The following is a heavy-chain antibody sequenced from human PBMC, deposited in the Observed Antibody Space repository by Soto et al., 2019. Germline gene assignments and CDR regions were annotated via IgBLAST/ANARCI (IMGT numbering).Heavy chain of an antibody. V-gene: IGHV4-4*07. CDR2: IYTSGST. J-gene: IGHJ4*02. Sequence: SETLSLTCSVSGTSVSNYYWSWIRQPAGKGLEHIGRIYTSGSTSYNPSLKSRVTMSMDTSQTQIYLNLASVTAADTAVYYCARGGIPLSYDFDYWGQGIQVTVSS. D-gene: IGHD3-16*01. CDR1: GTSVSNYY. CDR3: ARGGIPLSYDFDY.